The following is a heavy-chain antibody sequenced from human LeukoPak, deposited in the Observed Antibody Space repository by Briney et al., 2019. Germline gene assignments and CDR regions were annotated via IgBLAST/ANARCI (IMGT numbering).Heavy chain of an antibody. CDR1: GGSFSGYY. CDR2: INHSGST. V-gene: IGHV4-34*01. D-gene: IGHD3-22*01. CDR3: ARRRYYYDNYYMDV. J-gene: IGHJ6*03. Sequence: SETLSLTCAVYGGSFSGYYWSWIRQPPGKGLEWIGEINHSGSTNYNPSLKSRVTISVDTSKNQFSLKLSSVTAADTAVYYCARRRYYYDNYYMDVWSKGTTVTVSS.